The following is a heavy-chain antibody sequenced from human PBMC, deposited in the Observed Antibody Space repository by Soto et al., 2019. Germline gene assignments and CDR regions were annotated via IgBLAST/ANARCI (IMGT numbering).Heavy chain of an antibody. J-gene: IGHJ4*02. Sequence: EVQLLESGGGLVQPGGSLRLSCAAPGFTFSNYAMNWVRQAPGKGLEWVSVISGSGGSTYYADSVKGRFTISRDNSKNALYLQMPSLRGEATAVYYCARRGSGWYFDYWGPGTVVTVSS. CDR1: GFTFSNYA. V-gene: IGHV3-23*01. CDR2: ISGSGGST. D-gene: IGHD6-19*01. CDR3: ARRGSGWYFDY.